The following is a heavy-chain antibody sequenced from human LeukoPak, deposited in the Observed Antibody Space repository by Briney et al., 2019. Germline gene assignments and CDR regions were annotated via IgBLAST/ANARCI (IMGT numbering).Heavy chain of an antibody. CDR2: IIPIFGTA. Sequence: SVKVSCKASGGTFSSYAISWVRQVPGQGLEWMGGIIPIFGTANYAQKFQGRVTITADECTSTAYMELSSLRSEDTAVYYCARAPGYSSGWLHFQHWGQGTLVTVSS. D-gene: IGHD6-19*01. CDR1: GGTFSSYA. CDR3: ARAPGYSSGWLHFQH. V-gene: IGHV1-69*13. J-gene: IGHJ1*01.